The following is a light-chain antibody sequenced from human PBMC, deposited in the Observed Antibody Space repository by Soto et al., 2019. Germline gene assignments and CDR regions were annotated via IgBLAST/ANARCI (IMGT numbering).Light chain of an antibody. CDR2: LEGSGSY. J-gene: IGLJ3*02. CDR3: ETWDSTPQV. CDR1: SGHSFYI. V-gene: IGLV4-60*02. Sequence: QSVLTQSSSASASLGSSVTLTCTLSSGHSFYIIAWHQQQPGKAPRSLMKLEGSGSYRKESGVPDRFSGSSSGADRYLTISNLQFEDEAEYYCETWDSTPQVFGGGTKLTVL.